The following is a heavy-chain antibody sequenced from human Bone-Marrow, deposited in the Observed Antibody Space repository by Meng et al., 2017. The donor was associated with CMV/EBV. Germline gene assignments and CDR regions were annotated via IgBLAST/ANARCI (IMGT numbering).Heavy chain of an antibody. J-gene: IGHJ4*03. Sequence: GESLKISCAASGLTFSSYAMSWVRQAPGKGLEWVSAISGSGGSTYYADSVKGRFTISRDNSKNTLYLQMNSLRAEDTAVYYCAKDILGGQLVSGVFDYWGQGTTVTVPS. V-gene: IGHV3-23*01. CDR3: AKDILGGQLVSGVFDY. D-gene: IGHD6-6*01. CDR2: ISGSGGST. CDR1: GLTFSSYA.